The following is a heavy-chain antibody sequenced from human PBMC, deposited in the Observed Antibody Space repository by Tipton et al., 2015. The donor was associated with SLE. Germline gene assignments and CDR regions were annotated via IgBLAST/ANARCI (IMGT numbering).Heavy chain of an antibody. CDR2: INTSGTT. D-gene: IGHD6-19*01. J-gene: IGHJ6*03. Sequence: TLSLTCSVSGGSVSSGFYYWSWIRQPAGKGLEWIGRINTSGTTNYNPSLKSRVTISLDTSRNHFSLRLSSVTAADTAVYYCARSHSSGGGYYFSMDVWGNGTTVTFS. V-gene: IGHV4-61*02. CDR3: ARSHSSGGGYYFSMDV. CDR1: GGSVSSGFYY.